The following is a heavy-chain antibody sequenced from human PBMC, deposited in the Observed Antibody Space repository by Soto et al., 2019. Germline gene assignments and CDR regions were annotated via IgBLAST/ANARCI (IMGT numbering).Heavy chain of an antibody. CDR2: INPASGST. Sequence: QVQLVQSGAEVKKPGASVKFSCRTSGYTFTHYYIHWVRQAPGQGLEWLAIINPASGSTNYAQDFQGRVTLTMDTSTTTVYMELSGLRAEDTAIFYCARDLAAVDHWGQGTLVTVSS. V-gene: IGHV1-46*01. D-gene: IGHD6-13*01. CDR1: GYTFTHYY. J-gene: IGHJ4*02. CDR3: ARDLAAVDH.